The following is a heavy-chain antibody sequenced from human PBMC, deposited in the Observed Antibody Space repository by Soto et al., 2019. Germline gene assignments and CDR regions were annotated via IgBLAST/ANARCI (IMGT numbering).Heavy chain of an antibody. CDR3: ARGPYCGGDCYSPADYYYYGMDV. Sequence: ASVKVSCKASGYTFTSYGISWVRQATGQGLEWMGWMNPNSGNTGYAQKFQGRVTMTRNTSISTAYMELSSLRSEDTAVYYCARGPYCGGDCYSPADYYYYGMDVWGQGTTVTVSS. CDR2: MNPNSGNT. J-gene: IGHJ6*02. V-gene: IGHV1-8*02. CDR1: GYTFTSYG. D-gene: IGHD2-21*02.